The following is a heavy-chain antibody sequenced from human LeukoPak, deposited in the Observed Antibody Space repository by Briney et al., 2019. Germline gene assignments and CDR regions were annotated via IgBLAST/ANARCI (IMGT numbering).Heavy chain of an antibody. CDR2: INTDGSST. CDR3: ARASVAGSFDY. J-gene: IGHJ4*02. V-gene: IGHV3-74*01. Sequence: GGSLRLSCAASGFTFSSYAMSWVRQAPGKGLVWVSRINTDGSSTSYADSVKGRFTISRDNAKNTLYLQMNSLRAEDTAVYYCARASVAGSFDYWGQGTLVTVSS. CDR1: GFTFSSYA. D-gene: IGHD6-19*01.